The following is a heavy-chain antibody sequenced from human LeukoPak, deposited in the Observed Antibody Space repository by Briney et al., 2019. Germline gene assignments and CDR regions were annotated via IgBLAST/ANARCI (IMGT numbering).Heavy chain of an antibody. V-gene: IGHV3-7*01. CDR2: IRQDGSQK. CDR3: ARDFGTPTPAVFDY. J-gene: IGHJ4*02. Sequence: PGGSLRLSCVGSGFTFNKYWMSWVRLAPGKGLEWVATIRQDGSQKYYVDSVKGRFTISRDNAKNSLYLQMNSLRAEDTAVYYCARDFGTPTPAVFDYWGQGTLVTVSS. D-gene: IGHD3-3*01. CDR1: GFTFNKYW.